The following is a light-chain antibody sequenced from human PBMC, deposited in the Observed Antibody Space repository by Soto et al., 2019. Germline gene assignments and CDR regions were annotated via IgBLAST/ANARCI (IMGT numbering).Light chain of an antibody. CDR3: QQSYSTPFT. V-gene: IGKV1-39*01. CDR2: AAS. CDR1: QSISNY. Sequence: DIQMTQSPSSLSASVGDSVTITCRASQSISNYLNWYQQKPGKAPKLLVYAASSLQIGVPSRFSGRGSGTDFTLTISSLQPEDFATYYRQQSYSTPFTFGPGTKVDIK. J-gene: IGKJ3*01.